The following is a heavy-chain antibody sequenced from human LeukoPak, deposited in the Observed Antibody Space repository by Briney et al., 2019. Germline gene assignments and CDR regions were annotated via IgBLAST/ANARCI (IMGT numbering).Heavy chain of an antibody. CDR3: ARSRRDGYCSGGSCYELDY. J-gene: IGHJ4*02. CDR1: GGSISSYY. Sequence: SETPSLTCTVSGGSISSYYWSWIRQPPGRGLEWIGYIYYSGSTNYNPSLKSRVTISVDTSKNQFSLKLSSVTAADTAVYYCARSRRDGYCSGGSCYELDYWGQGTLVTVSS. V-gene: IGHV4-59*01. CDR2: IYYSGST. D-gene: IGHD2-15*01.